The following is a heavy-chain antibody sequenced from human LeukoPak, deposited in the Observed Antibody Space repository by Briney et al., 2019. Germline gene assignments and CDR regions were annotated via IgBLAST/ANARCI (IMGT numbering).Heavy chain of an antibody. D-gene: IGHD5-24*01. CDR3: ARGFDGDGYTYNWFDP. J-gene: IGHJ5*02. CDR1: GGAFSSYA. V-gene: IGHV1-69*05. Sequence: SVKVSCKASGGAFSSYAISWVRQAPGQGLEWMGRIISIFGTANYAQKFQGRVTITTDESTSTAYMELSSLRSEDTAVYYCARGFDGDGYTYNWFDPWGQGTLVTVSS. CDR2: IISIFGTA.